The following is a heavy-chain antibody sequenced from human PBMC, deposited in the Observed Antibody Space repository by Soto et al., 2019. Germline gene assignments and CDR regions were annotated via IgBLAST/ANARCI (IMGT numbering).Heavy chain of an antibody. Sequence: QVQLVQSGAEVKKPGASVKVSCKASGYTFTSYDINWVRQAAGQGLEWLGWMNPSSGNKAYAQNFQGRVTMTRTTSISTAYLERTSLTSEDTAACYCARGVVSRGAFDIWGRGTLVTVTS. CDR1: GYTFTSYD. CDR3: ARGVVSRGAFDI. V-gene: IGHV1-8*01. J-gene: IGHJ3*02. CDR2: MNPSSGNK. D-gene: IGHD2-15*01.